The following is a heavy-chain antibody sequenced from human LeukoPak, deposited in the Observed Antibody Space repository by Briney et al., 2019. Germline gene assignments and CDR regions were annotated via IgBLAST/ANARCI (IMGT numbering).Heavy chain of an antibody. V-gene: IGHV4-4*07. CDR1: GGSISDYY. CDR3: ARNPVTGTNPKFDY. J-gene: IGHJ4*02. D-gene: IGHD6-19*01. CDR2: IHPSGST. Sequence: PSETLSLTCTVSGGSISDYYWSWIRRPAGKGLEWIGRIHPSGSTNHNPSLKSRATMSIDTSEKQFSLNLSSVTAADTAVYYCARNPVTGTNPKFDYWGQGTLVTVSS.